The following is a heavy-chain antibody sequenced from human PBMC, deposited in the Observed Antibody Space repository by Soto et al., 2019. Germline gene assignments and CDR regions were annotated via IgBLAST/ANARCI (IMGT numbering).Heavy chain of an antibody. J-gene: IGHJ6*02. D-gene: IGHD2-15*01. CDR3: ASDAPDERSRGSSYTSGAYYGMDV. V-gene: IGHV1-2*04. Sequence: ASVKVSCKASGYTFTGYYMHWVRQAPGQGLEWMGWINPNSGGTNYAQKFQGWVTMTRDTSISTAYMELSRLRSDDTAVYYCASDAPDERSRGSSYTSGAYYGMDVWGQGTTVTVSS. CDR1: GYTFTGYY. CDR2: INPNSGGT.